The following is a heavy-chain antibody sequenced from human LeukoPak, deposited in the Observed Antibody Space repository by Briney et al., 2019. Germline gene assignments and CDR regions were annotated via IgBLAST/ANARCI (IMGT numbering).Heavy chain of an antibody. CDR3: AGVS. CDR1: GFTVSDYW. Sequence: PGGSLRLSCAASGFTVSDYWMSWVRQAPGKGLEWVANIKPDGSEKYYVDSVKGRFTISRDNAKNSLHLQMKGMSPEDSAIYYCAGVSWGQRTQVTVSS. V-gene: IGHV3-7*01. CDR2: IKPDGSEK. J-gene: IGHJ5*02.